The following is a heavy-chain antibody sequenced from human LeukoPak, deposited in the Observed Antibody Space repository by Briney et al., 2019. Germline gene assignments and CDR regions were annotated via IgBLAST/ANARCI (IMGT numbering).Heavy chain of an antibody. CDR2: ISYDGSDK. CDR1: GFTFSSYA. Sequence: PGGSLRLSCAASGFTFSSYAMHWVRQAPGKGLEWVAVISYDGSDKYYADSVKDRFTISRDSSKNTLYLQMNRLRVEDTAVYYCAKGRGPQPTVCENWGQGALVTVSS. V-gene: IGHV3-30*18. J-gene: IGHJ4*02. D-gene: IGHD1-1*01. CDR3: AKGRGPQPTVCEN.